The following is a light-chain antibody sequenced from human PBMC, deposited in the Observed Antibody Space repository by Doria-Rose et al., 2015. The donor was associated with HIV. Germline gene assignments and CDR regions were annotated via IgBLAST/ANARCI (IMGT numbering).Light chain of an antibody. Sequence: TQSPGTLSLSPGERATLSCRASQSFSSTYLARYQQKPGQAPSLLIHDGSTRATGIPDRFSASGSGTDFTLTINRLEPEDFALYYCHQYGTSWTFGQGTKVEI. V-gene: IGKV3-20*01. CDR3: HQYGTSWT. J-gene: IGKJ1*01. CDR2: DGS. CDR1: QSFSSTY.